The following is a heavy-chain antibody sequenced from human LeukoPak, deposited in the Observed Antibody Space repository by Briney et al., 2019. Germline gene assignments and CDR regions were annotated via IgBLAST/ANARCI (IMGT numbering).Heavy chain of an antibody. CDR3: ARRTGDYYYYYMDV. Sequence: ASVKVSCKASGGTFSSYAISWVRQAPGQGLEWMGGIIPIFGTANYAQKLQGRVTITADESTSTAYMELSSLRSEDTAVYYCARRTGDYYYYYMDVWGKGTTVTVSS. V-gene: IGHV1-69*13. J-gene: IGHJ6*03. CDR2: IIPIFGTA. CDR1: GGTFSSYA.